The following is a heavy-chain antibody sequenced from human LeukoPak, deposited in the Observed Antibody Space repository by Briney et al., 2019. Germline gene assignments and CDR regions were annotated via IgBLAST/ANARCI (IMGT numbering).Heavy chain of an antibody. CDR2: ISWNSGSI. CDR3: AKAFESSTSCYFGY. J-gene: IGHJ4*02. Sequence: GGSLRLSCAASGFTFDDYAMHWVRQAPGKGLEWVSGISWNSGSIGYADSVKGRFTISRDNAKNSLYLQMNSLRAEDTALYYCAKAFESSTSCYFGYWGQGTLVTVSS. D-gene: IGHD2-2*01. CDR1: GFTFDDYA. V-gene: IGHV3-9*01.